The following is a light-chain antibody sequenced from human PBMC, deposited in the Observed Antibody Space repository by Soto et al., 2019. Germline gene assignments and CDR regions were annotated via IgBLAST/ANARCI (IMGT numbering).Light chain of an antibody. J-gene: IGKJ5*01. CDR1: QVLSST. V-gene: IGKV1-13*02. CDR2: DAS. CDR3: EKFDSFPIA. Sequence: AIQLTQSPSSLSASVGDRVTINCRASQVLSSTLDWYQQKPGKPPKLMIYDASTLESGVPLRFRGSGSGTYYILTISSLQAEDLATYFCEKFDSFPIAFGEWTRLDIK.